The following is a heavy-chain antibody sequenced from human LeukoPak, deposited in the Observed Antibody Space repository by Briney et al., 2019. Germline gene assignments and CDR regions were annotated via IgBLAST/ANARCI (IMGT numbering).Heavy chain of an antibody. CDR2: ISSSGSTI. Sequence: GGSLRLSCAASGFTFSSYEMNWVRQAPGKGLEWVSYISSSGSTIYYADSVKGRFTISRDNAKNSLYLQMNSLRAEDTAVYYCARGRIRYYGSGSYYYWGQGTLVTVSS. CDR1: GFTFSSYE. CDR3: ARGRIRYYGSGSYYY. D-gene: IGHD3-10*01. V-gene: IGHV3-48*03. J-gene: IGHJ4*02.